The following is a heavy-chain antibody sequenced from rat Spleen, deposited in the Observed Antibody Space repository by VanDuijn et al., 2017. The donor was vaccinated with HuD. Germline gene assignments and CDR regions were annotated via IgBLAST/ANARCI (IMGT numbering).Heavy chain of an antibody. CDR2: VTHIGGST. CDR1: GFTFNKYW. V-gene: IGHV5-31*01. J-gene: IGHJ1*01. D-gene: IGHD1-9*01. Sequence: EVQLVESGGGLVQPGRSLKLSCVASGFTFNKYWMTWIRQAPGKGLEWVATVTHIGGSTYYPDSVKGRFTISRDNAKSTLYLQMNSLRSEDTATDYGARDYGYTYWYFDFWGPGTMVTVSS. CDR3: ARDYGYTYWYFDF.